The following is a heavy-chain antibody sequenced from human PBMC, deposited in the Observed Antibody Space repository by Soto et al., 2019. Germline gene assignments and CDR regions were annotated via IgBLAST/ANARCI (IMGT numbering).Heavy chain of an antibody. CDR3: AKVLGSST. CDR2: IYSGGTT. CDR1: GFTVRNNY. J-gene: IGHJ5*02. D-gene: IGHD6-6*01. Sequence: PXGSLGLSCTASGFTVRNNYMSWVRQAPGKGLECVSVIYSGGTTFYADSVRGRFTISRDNSKNTLYLQMDSLRAEDTAVYYCAKVLGSSTWGQGTLVTVSS. V-gene: IGHV3-53*01.